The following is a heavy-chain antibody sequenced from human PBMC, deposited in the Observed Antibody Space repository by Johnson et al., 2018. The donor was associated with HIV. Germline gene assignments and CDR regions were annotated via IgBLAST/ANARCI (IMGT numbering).Heavy chain of an antibody. Sequence: QVQLVESGGGEVQPGRSLRLSCAASGFTFSNYALHWVRQAPGKGLEWVAVISYDGSNKYYAASVKGRFTISRDNAKKSLYLQMNSLRVEDTAVYYCARTLGFGTEDAFDIWGQGTMVTVSS. V-gene: IGHV3-30-3*01. D-gene: IGHD3-10*01. CDR1: GFTFSNYA. CDR3: ARTLGFGTEDAFDI. J-gene: IGHJ3*02. CDR2: ISYDGSNK.